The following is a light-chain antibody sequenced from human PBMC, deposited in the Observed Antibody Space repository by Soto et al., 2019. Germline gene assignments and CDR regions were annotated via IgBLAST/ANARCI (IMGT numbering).Light chain of an antibody. CDR1: QDIRTS. CDR3: HHYNNLPPFT. Sequence: DIQMTQSPSSLSASVGARVSITCQASQDIRTSLSWFQHKPWRAPKLLIYGASYLETGFPSIFRGSGSGTAFTFTITSLQTEELASYYCHHYNNLPPFTIGPGPIVD. J-gene: IGKJ3*01. CDR2: GAS. V-gene: IGKV1-33*01.